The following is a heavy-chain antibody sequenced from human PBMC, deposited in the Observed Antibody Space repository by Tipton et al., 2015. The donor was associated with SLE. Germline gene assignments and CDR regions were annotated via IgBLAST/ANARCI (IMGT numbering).Heavy chain of an antibody. Sequence: QLVQSGAEVKKPGESLKISCKGSEYSFTNYWIGWVRQMPGKGLEWMGIIYPGDSDTIYSPSFQGHVTVSADNSISTAFLQWDSLKVSDTGVYYCARADTFYSSFHIWGQGTMVTVSS. CDR3: ARADTFYSSFHI. J-gene: IGHJ3*02. V-gene: IGHV5-51*03. CDR2: IYPGDSDT. D-gene: IGHD2/OR15-2a*01. CDR1: EYSFTNYW.